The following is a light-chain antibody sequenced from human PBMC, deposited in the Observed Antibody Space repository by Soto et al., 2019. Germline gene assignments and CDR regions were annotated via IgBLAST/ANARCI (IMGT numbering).Light chain of an antibody. CDR2: GAS. CDR1: QSVSSSY. J-gene: IGKJ1*01. Sequence: EIVLTQSPGTLSLSPGARATLSCRASQSVSSSYLAWYQQKPGQAPRLLIYGASISATGIPDRFSGSGSGTDFTLTISRLEPEDFAMYYCQQYGSSPGTFGQGTKVEIK. V-gene: IGKV3-20*01. CDR3: QQYGSSPGT.